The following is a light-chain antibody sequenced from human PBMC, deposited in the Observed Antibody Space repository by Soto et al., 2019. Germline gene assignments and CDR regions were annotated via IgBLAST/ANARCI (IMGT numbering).Light chain of an antibody. CDR2: KAS. J-gene: IGKJ1*01. Sequence: DVVMTQSPLSLPVTLGQSASISCRSSQSVVYSDGIAYLSWFQQRPGQSPRRLIYKASNRDSGVPDRSSGRWSGTDFTLTISRVEAEDVGVYYCMQGTHWPPTFGRGTKVEIK. CDR3: MQGTHWPPT. CDR1: QSVVYSDGIAY. V-gene: IGKV2-30*01.